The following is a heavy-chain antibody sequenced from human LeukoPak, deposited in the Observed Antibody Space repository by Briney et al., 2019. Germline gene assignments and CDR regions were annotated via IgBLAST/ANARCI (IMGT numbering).Heavy chain of an antibody. CDR2: INPNSGGT. J-gene: IGHJ6*03. D-gene: IGHD3-9*01. V-gene: IGHV1-2*02. Sequence: ASVKVSCKASGYTFTGYYMHWVRQAPGQGLEWMGWINPNSGGTNYAQKLQGRVTMTTDTSTSTAYMELRSLRSDDTAVYYCARMCLNRTPALRYFDWLTGSYYMDVWGKGTTVTVSS. CDR3: ARMCLNRTPALRYFDWLTGSYYMDV. CDR1: GYTFTGYY.